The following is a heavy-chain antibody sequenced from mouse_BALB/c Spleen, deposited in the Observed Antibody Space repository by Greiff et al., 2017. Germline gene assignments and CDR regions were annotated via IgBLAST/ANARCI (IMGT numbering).Heavy chain of an antibody. Sequence: EVHLVESGGGLVKPGGSLKLSCAASGFTFSSYAMSWVRQTPEKRLEWVASISSGGSTYYPDSVKGRFTISRDNARNILYLQMSSLRSEDTAMYYCARESTMISFDYWGQGTTLTVSS. V-gene: IGHV5-6-5*01. D-gene: IGHD2-4*01. CDR1: GFTFSSYA. CDR3: ARESTMISFDY. J-gene: IGHJ2*01. CDR2: ISSGGST.